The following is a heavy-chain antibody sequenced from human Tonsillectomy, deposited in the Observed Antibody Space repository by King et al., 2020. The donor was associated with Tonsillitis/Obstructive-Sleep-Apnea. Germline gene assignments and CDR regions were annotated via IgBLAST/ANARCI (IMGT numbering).Heavy chain of an antibody. Sequence: QLVQSGAEVKKPGASVKVSCKASGYTFTSYYMDWVRQAPGQGLEWMGIINPSGGSTTYAQMFQGRVTMTRDTSTCTVYMELRSLRSEDPAVYYCARHTAKVQLVYFSGMDVWGQGTMVTVSS. CDR2: INPSGGST. CDR3: ARHTAKVQLVYFSGMDV. V-gene: IGHV1-46*01. CDR1: GYTFTSYY. J-gene: IGHJ6*02. D-gene: IGHD1-1*01.